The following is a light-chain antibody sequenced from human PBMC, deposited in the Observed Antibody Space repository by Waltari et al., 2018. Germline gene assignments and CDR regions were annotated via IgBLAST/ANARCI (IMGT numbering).Light chain of an antibody. CDR3: QQCYHLPS. CDR2: WAS. V-gene: IGKV4-1*01. J-gene: IGKJ4*01. Sequence: DIVMTPSPDSVAVSLGERATIHCRSSQNMLSSSDNKNYLVWYQQKPGQPPKLLISWASTRESGVPDRFSGSGSGTDFTLTISSLQAEDVAVYYCQQCYHLPSFGGGTRVEIK. CDR1: QNMLSSSDNKNY.